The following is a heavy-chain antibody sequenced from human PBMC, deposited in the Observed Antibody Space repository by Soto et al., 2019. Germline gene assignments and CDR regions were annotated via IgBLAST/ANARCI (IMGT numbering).Heavy chain of an antibody. D-gene: IGHD1-1*01. V-gene: IGHV1-18*04. CDR1: GYTFTSLG. Sequence: QVQLVQSGGEVKKPGSSVKVSCKASGYTFTSLGISWVRQAPGQGLEWMGWVSAYNGNTKYAPNVQGRVTMTTDRSTSTAYMELRSLRSDDTAVYYCARAGGTQLFDYWGQGTLVTVSS. CDR2: VSAYNGNT. CDR3: ARAGGTQLFDY. J-gene: IGHJ4*02.